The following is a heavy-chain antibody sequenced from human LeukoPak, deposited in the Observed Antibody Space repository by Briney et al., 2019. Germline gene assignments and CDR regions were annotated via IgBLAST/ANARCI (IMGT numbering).Heavy chain of an antibody. CDR1: GFTFSSYA. D-gene: IGHD1-20*01. CDR2: ISYDGSNK. J-gene: IGHJ4*02. Sequence: GGSLRLSCAASGFTFSSYAMHWVRQAPGKGLEWVAVISYDGSNKYYADSVKGRFTISRDNSKNTLYLQMNSLRAEDTAVYYCARDRYNWNPDYWGQGTLVTVSS. CDR3: ARDRYNWNPDY. V-gene: IGHV3-30*04.